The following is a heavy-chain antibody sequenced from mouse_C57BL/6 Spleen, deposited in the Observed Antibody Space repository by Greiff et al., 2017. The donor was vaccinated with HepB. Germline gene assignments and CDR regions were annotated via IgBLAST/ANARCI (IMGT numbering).Heavy chain of an antibody. V-gene: IGHV1-26*01. D-gene: IGHD1-1*01. CDR1: GYTFTDYY. J-gene: IGHJ3*01. CDR3: AREGITTAGFAY. CDR2: INPNNGGT. Sequence: VQLQQSGPELVKPGASVKISCKASGYTFTDYYMNWVKQSHGKSLEWIGDINPNNGGTSYNQKFKGKATLTVDKSSSTAYMELRSLTSEDSAVYYCAREGITTAGFAYWGQETLVTVSA.